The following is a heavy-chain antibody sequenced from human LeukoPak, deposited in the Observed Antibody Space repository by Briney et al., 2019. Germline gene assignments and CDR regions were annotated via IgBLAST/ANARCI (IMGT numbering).Heavy chain of an antibody. Sequence: GGSLRLSCAASGFTVSSNYMSWVRQAPGKGLEWVSVIYSGGSTYYADSVKGRFTISRDNAKNSLYLQMNSLRAEDTAVYYCARDFVTIGIDYWGQGTLVTVSS. CDR1: GFTVSSNY. CDR2: IYSGGST. D-gene: IGHD3-10*01. J-gene: IGHJ4*02. CDR3: ARDFVTIGIDY. V-gene: IGHV3-53*01.